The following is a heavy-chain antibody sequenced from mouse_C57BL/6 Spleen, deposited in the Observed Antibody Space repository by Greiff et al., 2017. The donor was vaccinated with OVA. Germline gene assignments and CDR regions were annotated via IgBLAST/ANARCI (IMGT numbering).Heavy chain of an antibody. J-gene: IGHJ1*03. CDR3: ARDDYGTLLGFDV. V-gene: IGHV3-6*01. D-gene: IGHD1-1*01. CDR2: ISYDGSN. CDR1: GYSITSGYY. Sequence: EVQLQESGPGLVKPSQSLSLTCSVTGYSITSGYYWNWIRQFPGNKLEWMGYISYDGSNNYNPSLKNRISITRDTSKNQFFLKLNSVTTEDTATYYCARDDYGTLLGFDVWGTGTTVTVSS.